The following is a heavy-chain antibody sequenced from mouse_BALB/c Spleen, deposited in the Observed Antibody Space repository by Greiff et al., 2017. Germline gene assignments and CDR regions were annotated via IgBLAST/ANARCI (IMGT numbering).Heavy chain of an antibody. J-gene: IGHJ4*01. V-gene: IGHV14-1*02. D-gene: IGHD2-4*01. CDR2: IDPENGNT. Sequence: VHVKQSGAELVRPGALVKLSCKASGFNIKDYYMHWVKQRPEQGLEWIGWIDPENGNTIYDPKFQGKASITADTSSNTAYLQLSSLTSEDTAVYYCAIYYDLYYYAMDYWGQGTSVTVSS. CDR1: GFNIKDYY. CDR3: AIYYDLYYYAMDY.